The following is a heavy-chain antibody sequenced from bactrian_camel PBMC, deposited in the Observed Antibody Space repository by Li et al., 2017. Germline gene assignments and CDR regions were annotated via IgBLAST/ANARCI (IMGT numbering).Heavy chain of an antibody. D-gene: IGHD1*01. CDR1: GFMFSSYW. J-gene: IGHJ4*01. CDR2: INSAGGTT. V-gene: IGHV3S1*01. CDR3: AALAWGFNY. Sequence: HVQLVESGGGSVQAGGSLRLSCAASGFMFSSYWMYWVRQVSGKGLEWVSIINSAGGTTYYADSVKGRFTVSRDNGKNTAYLQLNNLQSEDTAQYYCAALAWGFNYWGQGTQVTVS.